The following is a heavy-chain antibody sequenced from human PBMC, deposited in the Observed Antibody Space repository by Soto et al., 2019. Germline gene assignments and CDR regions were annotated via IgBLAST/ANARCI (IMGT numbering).Heavy chain of an antibody. CDR3: ARVSGSAQFYY. V-gene: IGHV5-51*01. J-gene: IGHJ4*02. CDR1: GHNFSNYW. D-gene: IGHD6-25*01. CDR2: IYPDDSDT. Sequence: RGASLNISCQCSGHNFSNYWIALVRQIPGKCLEWMVFIYPDDSDTRYSPSFQGQVTISADKSISTAYLQWSRLKASDTAMYYCARVSGSAQFYYWGQGTLVTVAS.